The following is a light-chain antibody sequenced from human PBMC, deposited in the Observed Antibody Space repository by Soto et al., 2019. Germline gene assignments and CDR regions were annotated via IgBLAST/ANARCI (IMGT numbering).Light chain of an antibody. CDR1: QRVSSTY. CDR3: QQYETSLGLT. CDR2: GTS. Sequence: EIVLTQSPATLSLSPVERGTLSCMASQRVSSTYLAWYQQKPGQAPRLLIYGTSSRATGIPTRFSGSASGTDFTLSITRLEPEDFAVYYCQQYETSLGLTFGQGTKVDIK. V-gene: IGKV3-20*01. J-gene: IGKJ1*01.